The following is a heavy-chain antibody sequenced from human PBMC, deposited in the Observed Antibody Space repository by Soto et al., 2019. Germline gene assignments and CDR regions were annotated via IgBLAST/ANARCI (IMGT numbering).Heavy chain of an antibody. Sequence: EVQLVESGGGLVQPGGSLRLSCVVSGFTLSDHNVDWVRQAPGKGLEWIGRSRNKANAYTTEYAASVKGRFTISRDDSKKSLYLQMISLQTEHTAMNFSTRVAPDWGQGTLATVSS. J-gene: IGHJ4*02. V-gene: IGHV3-72*01. CDR3: TRVAPD. CDR2: SRNKANAYTT. CDR1: GFTLSDHN.